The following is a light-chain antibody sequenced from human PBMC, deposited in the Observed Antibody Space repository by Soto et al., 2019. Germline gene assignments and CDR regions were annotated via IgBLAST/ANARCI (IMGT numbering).Light chain of an antibody. CDR2: EAS. CDR1: SSDVGSHNL. V-gene: IGLV2-23*01. J-gene: IGLJ1*01. CDR3: CFFTGTASQYV. Sequence: QSALTQPASVSGSPGQSITISCTGTSSDVGSHNLVSWYQHYPGKAPKLIIFEASKRPSGVSNRFSGSKSGSTASLTISGLQAEDEADYYCCFFTGTASQYVSGPGTKVTVL.